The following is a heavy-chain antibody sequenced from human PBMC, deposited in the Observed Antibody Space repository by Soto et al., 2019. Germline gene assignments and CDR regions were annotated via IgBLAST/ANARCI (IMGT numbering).Heavy chain of an antibody. Sequence: GVSLRLSCAASGFTFSSYAMTWVRQAPGQGLEWVSGISSSGGSTYYADSVMGRFTISRDNSKNTLYLQMNSLRAEDTSVYYCAKDAPPSVSCFRGQFDYWGQGTLVTVSS. CDR2: ISSSGGST. CDR3: AKDAPPSVSCFRGQFDY. J-gene: IGHJ4*02. D-gene: IGHD2-21*01. CDR1: GFTFSSYA. V-gene: IGHV3-23*01.